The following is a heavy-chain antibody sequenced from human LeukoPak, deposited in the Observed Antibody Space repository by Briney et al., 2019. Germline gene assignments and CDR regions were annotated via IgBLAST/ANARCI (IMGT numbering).Heavy chain of an antibody. Sequence: GGSLRLSRAASGFTFHDYGMSWVRQAPGKGLEWVSGINWNGGSTGYADSVKGRFTISRDNAKNSLYLQMNSLRAEDTALYYCATSTWSIWSFAYWGQGTLVTVSS. CDR2: INWNGGST. CDR3: ATSTWSIWSFAY. D-gene: IGHD6-13*01. V-gene: IGHV3-20*04. J-gene: IGHJ4*02. CDR1: GFTFHDYG.